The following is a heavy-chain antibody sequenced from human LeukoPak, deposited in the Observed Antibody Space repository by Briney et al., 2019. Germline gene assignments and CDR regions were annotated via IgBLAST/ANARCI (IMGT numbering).Heavy chain of an antibody. Sequence: PSETLSLSCTVSGGSFDRSSYCWTWVRPPPGKRPGWIGTIYTSELTYYNPSLISRVTISADTSKNQFSLKLSSVTAADTAVYYCSRALDSYKLGNTWGQGILVTVSS. CDR2: IYTSELT. D-gene: IGHD7-27*01. V-gene: IGHV4-39*01. CDR3: SRALDSYKLGNT. CDR1: GGSFDRSSYC. J-gene: IGHJ5*02.